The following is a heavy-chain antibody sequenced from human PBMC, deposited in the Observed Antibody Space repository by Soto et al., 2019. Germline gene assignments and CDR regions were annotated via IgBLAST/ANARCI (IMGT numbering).Heavy chain of an antibody. CDR3: GDLDGSYFGMDV. J-gene: IGHJ6*02. CDR2: IKSKAVGETI. CDR1: KVTAL. D-gene: IGHD3-10*01. Sequence: PWGSLRLSCGASKVTALMSWVLHSPGNWLEWVGRIKSKAVGETIDYAAPVQGRFTISRDDSKDMVYLEMNSLKIEDTAVYSCGDLDGSYFGMDVWGQGTTVTVSS. V-gene: IGHV3-15*01.